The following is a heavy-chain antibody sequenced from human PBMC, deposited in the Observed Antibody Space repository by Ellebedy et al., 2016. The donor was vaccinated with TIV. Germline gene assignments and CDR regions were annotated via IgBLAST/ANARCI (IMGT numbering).Heavy chain of an antibody. Sequence: GGSLRLXXAASGFTFSDYYMNWIRQAPGEGLEWISYISCGHSIIYYTDSVKGRFTISRDNARNSVYLQMNGLRAEDSAVYYCARGTPDGGDWFDPWGQGTLVTVSS. CDR2: ISCGHSII. CDR3: ARGTPDGGDWFDP. V-gene: IGHV3-11*01. CDR1: GFTFSDYY. D-gene: IGHD4-23*01. J-gene: IGHJ5*02.